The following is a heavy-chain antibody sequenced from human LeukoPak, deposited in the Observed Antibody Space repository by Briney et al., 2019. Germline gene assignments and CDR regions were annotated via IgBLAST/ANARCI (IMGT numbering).Heavy chain of an antibody. Sequence: SVKVSCKASGYTFTSYAISWVRQAPGQGLEWMGGIIPIFGTANYAQKFQGRDTITADKSTSTAYMELSSLRSEDTAVYYCARSNMGRAYYYMDVWGKGTTVTVSS. J-gene: IGHJ6*03. CDR1: GYTFTSYA. D-gene: IGHD3-10*01. V-gene: IGHV1-69*06. CDR3: ARSNMGRAYYYMDV. CDR2: IIPIFGTA.